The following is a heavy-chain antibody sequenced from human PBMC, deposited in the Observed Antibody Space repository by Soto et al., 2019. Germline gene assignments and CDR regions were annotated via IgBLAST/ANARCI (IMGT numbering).Heavy chain of an antibody. V-gene: IGHV4-39*01. D-gene: IGHD3-3*01. CDR1: GVSIGSSSAY. J-gene: IGHJ6*02. CDR3: ARLLGGVVLEGYSSGMDV. Sequence: PSETLSLTCTVSGVSIGSSSAYGGWIRQPPGQGLEWIGTIYYSGSTYYNPSLSSRLIISADTAKNQFSLKLSSVTAADTAVYYCARLLGGVVLEGYSSGMDVWGQGPTVTVSS. CDR2: IYYSGST.